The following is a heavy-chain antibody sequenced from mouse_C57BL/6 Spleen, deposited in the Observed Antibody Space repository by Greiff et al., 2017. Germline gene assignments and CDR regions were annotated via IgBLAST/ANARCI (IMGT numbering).Heavy chain of an antibody. D-gene: IGHD1-1*01. Sequence: VQLQQPGAELVKPGASVKLSCKASGYTFTSYWMQWVKQRPGQGLEWIGEIDPSDSYTNYNQKFKGKATLTVDTSSSTAYMQLSSLTSEDSAVYYCARRGPTVYYCDYWGKGTTLTVAS. V-gene: IGHV1-50*01. CDR3: ARRGPTVYYCDY. CDR2: IDPSDSYT. J-gene: IGHJ2*01. CDR1: GYTFTSYW.